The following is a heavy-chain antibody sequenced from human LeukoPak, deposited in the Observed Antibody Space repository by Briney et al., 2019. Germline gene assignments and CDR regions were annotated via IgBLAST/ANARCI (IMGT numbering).Heavy chain of an antibody. CDR2: ISYDGSNK. CDR1: GFTFSSYG. Sequence: GGSLRLSCAASGFTFSSYGMHWVRQAPGKGLEWVAVISYDGSNKYYADSVKGRFTISRDNSKNTLYLQMNSLRAEDTAVYYCAKDQAPRAARVIYFDYWGQGNLVTVSS. D-gene: IGHD2-15*01. V-gene: IGHV3-30*18. CDR3: AKDQAPRAARVIYFDY. J-gene: IGHJ4*02.